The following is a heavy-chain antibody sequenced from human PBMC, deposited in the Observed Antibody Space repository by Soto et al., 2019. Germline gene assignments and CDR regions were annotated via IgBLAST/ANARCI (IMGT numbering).Heavy chain of an antibody. CDR3: ARADTTSNGVVP. D-gene: IGHD1-1*01. J-gene: IGHJ5*02. V-gene: IGHV1-2*02. CDR2: INPNSGST. Sequence: ASVKVSCKASGFTFTGYLIHWVRQAPGPGLEWMGWINPNSGSTAYGKKVQGRDTMTRYTSISTPYMDLRRRRTDYTDGKSXARADTTSNGVVPWGQRTLVTVSS. CDR1: GFTFTGYL.